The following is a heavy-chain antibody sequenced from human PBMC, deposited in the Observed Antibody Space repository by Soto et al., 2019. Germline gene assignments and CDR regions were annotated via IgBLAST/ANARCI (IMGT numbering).Heavy chain of an antibody. CDR3: ARDAGDDYGGNCDFDY. CDR2: IWYDGSNK. V-gene: IGHV3-33*01. J-gene: IGHJ4*02. D-gene: IGHD4-17*01. Sequence: GGSLRLSCAASGFTFSSYGMHWVRQAPGKGLEWVAVIWYDGSNKYYADSVKGRFTISRDNSKNTLYLQMNSLRAEDTAVYYCARDAGDDYGGNCDFDYWGQGTLVTVSS. CDR1: GFTFSSYG.